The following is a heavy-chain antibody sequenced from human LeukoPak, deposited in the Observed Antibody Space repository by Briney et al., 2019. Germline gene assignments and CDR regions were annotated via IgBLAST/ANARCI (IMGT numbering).Heavy chain of an antibody. V-gene: IGHV3-48*03. Sequence: GGSLRLSCAASGFTFSSYEMNWVRQAPGKGLEWVSYISSSGSTIYYADSVKGRFTISRDNAKNSLYLQMNSLRAEDTALYYCAKDISSAYGSGSSWFDPWGQGTLVTVSS. CDR1: GFTFSSYE. CDR3: AKDISSAYGSGSSWFDP. CDR2: ISSSGSTI. D-gene: IGHD3-10*01. J-gene: IGHJ5*02.